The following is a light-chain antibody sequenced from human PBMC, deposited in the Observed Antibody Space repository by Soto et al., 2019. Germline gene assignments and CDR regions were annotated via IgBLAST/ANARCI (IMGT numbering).Light chain of an antibody. CDR3: CSYAGGTTGAV. Sequence: QSALTQSASVSGSPGQSITISCTGTSSDVGSYNLVSWYQQHPGNAPKLMIYEGSKRPSGVSNRFSGSKSGNTASLTISGLQAEDDADYYCCSYAGGTTGAVFGGGTKVTVL. J-gene: IGLJ2*01. CDR2: EGS. CDR1: SSDVGSYNL. V-gene: IGLV2-23*01.